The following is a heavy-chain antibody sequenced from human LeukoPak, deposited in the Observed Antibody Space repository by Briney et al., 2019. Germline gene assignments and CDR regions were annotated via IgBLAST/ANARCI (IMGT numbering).Heavy chain of an antibody. D-gene: IGHD3-22*01. Sequence: SETLSLTCAVSGDSISTTNYYWGWIRQPPGKGLEWIGIIYYSGITHYNPSLKSRVTILVDTSKNQFSLKLSSVTDADTAVYYCARVPDSSGYYEPHNWFDPWGQGTLVTVSS. CDR1: GDSISTTNYY. J-gene: IGHJ5*02. V-gene: IGHV4-39*07. CDR3: ARVPDSSGYYEPHNWFDP. CDR2: IYYSGIT.